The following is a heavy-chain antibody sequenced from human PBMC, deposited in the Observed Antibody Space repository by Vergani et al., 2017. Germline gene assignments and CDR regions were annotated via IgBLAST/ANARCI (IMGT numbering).Heavy chain of an antibody. CDR1: GYTFTSYG. Sequence: QVQLVQSGAEVKKPGASVKVSCKASGYTFTSYGISWVRQAPGQGLEWVGWISASNGHTNYAQKLQGRLTMTTDTYTSTAYMERWSLRSDDTAVYYCARDGLTYSSGGSPNHYYYFGMDVWGQGTTVTVPS. J-gene: IGHJ6*02. CDR3: ARDGLTYSSGGSPNHYYYFGMDV. V-gene: IGHV1-18*01. CDR2: ISASNGHT. D-gene: IGHD6-19*01.